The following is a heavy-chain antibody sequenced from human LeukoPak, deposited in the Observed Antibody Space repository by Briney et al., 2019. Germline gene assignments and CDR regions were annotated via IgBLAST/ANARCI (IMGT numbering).Heavy chain of an antibody. V-gene: IGHV4-34*01. J-gene: IGHJ6*03. Sequence: TSETLSLTCAVYGGSFSGYYWSWIRQPPGKGLEWIGEINHSGSTNYNPSLKSRVTISVDTSKNQFSLKLSSVTAADTAVYYCATYSSGSYYMDVWGKGTTVTVSS. D-gene: IGHD6-19*01. CDR2: INHSGST. CDR3: ATYSSGSYYMDV. CDR1: GGSFSGYY.